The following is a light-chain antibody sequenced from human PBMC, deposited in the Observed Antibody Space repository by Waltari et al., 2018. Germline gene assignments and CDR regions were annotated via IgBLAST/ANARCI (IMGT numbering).Light chain of an antibody. J-gene: IGLJ1*01. CDR3: QAWDTGTAV. CDR1: DLDDKY. CDR2: QDS. Sequence: SYELTQPPSLSVSPGQTANIPCSGDDLDDKYVCWFQQKPGQSPVLVIFQDSQRPSGIPERFSGSNSASTATLTIIGTQPADEADYYCQAWDTGTAVFGSGTTVTVL. V-gene: IGLV3-1*01.